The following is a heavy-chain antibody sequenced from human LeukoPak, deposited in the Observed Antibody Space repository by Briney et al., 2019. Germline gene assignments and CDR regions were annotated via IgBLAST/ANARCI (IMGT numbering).Heavy chain of an antibody. Sequence: GGSLRLSCAASGFTSSSYSMNWVRQAPGKGLEWVSYISSSSSTIYYADSVKGRFTISRDNAKNSLYLQMNSLRAEDTAVYYCARDGGTTDFDYWGQGTLVTVSS. CDR3: ARDGGTTDFDY. CDR1: GFTSSSYS. V-gene: IGHV3-48*04. J-gene: IGHJ4*02. CDR2: ISSSSSTI. D-gene: IGHD1-7*01.